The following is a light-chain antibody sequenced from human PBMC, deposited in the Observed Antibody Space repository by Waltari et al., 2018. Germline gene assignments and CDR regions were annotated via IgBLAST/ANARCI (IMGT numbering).Light chain of an antibody. V-gene: IGKV1-39*01. CDR1: QRIDNY. CDR2: AAS. Sequence: DIQMTQSPSSLSAYVGDRVTITCRASQRIDNYVNWYQQRPGKAPKLLIFAASRLQSGVPARFSGSGSGTEFTLSISTLQPEDFATYFCQQSDSVPRTFGQGTRVEI. CDR3: QQSDSVPRT. J-gene: IGKJ1*01.